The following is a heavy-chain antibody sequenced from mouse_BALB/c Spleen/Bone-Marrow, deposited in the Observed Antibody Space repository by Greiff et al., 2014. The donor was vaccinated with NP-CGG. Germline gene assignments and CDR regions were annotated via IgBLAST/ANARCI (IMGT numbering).Heavy chain of an antibody. CDR1: GYTFTSYV. J-gene: IGHJ1*01. CDR3: ARSLYGYDWYFDV. D-gene: IGHD2-2*01. Sequence: VQLQQSGPELVKPGASVKMSCKASGYTFTSYVVHWVKQKPGQGLEWIGNINPYNDDTMYNEKFKGKATLTPDKSSSTAYMELSSLTSEDSAVYYCARSLYGYDWYFDVWGAGTTVTVSS. CDR2: INPYNDDT. V-gene: IGHV1-14*01.